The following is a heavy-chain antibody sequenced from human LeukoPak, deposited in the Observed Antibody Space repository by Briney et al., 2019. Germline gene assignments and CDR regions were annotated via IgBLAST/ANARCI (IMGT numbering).Heavy chain of an antibody. D-gene: IGHD3-22*01. CDR2: RNPNSGNT. V-gene: IGHV1-8*01. J-gene: IGHJ6*02. CDR1: GYSFTICD. CDR3: ARGVGVRSYDSSGYRSKHYSYGMDV. Sequence: ASVTVSFTASGYSFTICDSNWVRQATGQGLEWMGGRNPNSGNTGCAQKFQGRVTMTRNTSISTAYMELSSLRSEDTAVYYCARGVGVRSYDSSGYRSKHYSYGMDVWGQGTTVTVSS.